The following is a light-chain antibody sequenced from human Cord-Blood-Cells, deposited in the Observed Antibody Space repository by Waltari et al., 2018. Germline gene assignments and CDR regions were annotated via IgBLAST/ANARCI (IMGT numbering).Light chain of an antibody. Sequence: EIVLTQSPATLSLSPGERATLSCRASQSVSSYLAWYQQKPGQAPRLLIYDASNRATRIPARFSGSGSGTDFTLTISSLEPEDFAVYYCQQRSNWPFTLGPGTKVDIK. V-gene: IGKV3-11*01. CDR1: QSVSSY. CDR2: DAS. CDR3: QQRSNWPFT. J-gene: IGKJ3*01.